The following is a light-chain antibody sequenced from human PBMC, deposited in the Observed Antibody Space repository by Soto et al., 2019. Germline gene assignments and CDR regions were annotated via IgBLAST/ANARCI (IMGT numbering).Light chain of an antibody. CDR1: QDISNF. J-gene: IGKJ2*01. CDR3: EQYDILTT. V-gene: IGKV1-33*01. Sequence: DIQMTQSPSSLSASVGDRVTITCQASQDISNFLNWYQQKPGKAPKLLIYDVSNLETWVPSRFSGSGSGTDFSFTITSLQPEDIATYYCEQYDILTTFGQGTKLEIK. CDR2: DVS.